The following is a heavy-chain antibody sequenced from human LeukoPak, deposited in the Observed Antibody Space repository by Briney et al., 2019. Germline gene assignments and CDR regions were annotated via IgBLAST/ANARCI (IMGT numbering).Heavy chain of an antibody. CDR1: GFTFSSYG. J-gene: IGHJ6*02. CDR3: ATQTNLPAAIFFYYYYGMDV. V-gene: IGHV3-33*01. CDR2: IWYDGSNK. Sequence: PGRSLRLSCAASGFTFSSYGMHWVRQAPGKGLEWVAVIWYDGSNKYYADSVKGRFTISRDNSKNTLYLQMNSLRAEDTAVYYCATQTNLPAAIFFYYYYGMDVWGQGTTVTVSS. D-gene: IGHD2-2*01.